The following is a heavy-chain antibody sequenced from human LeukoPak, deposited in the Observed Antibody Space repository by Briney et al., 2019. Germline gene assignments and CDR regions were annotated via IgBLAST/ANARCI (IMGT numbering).Heavy chain of an antibody. D-gene: IGHD6-13*01. V-gene: IGHV1-2*04. CDR1: GYTFTGYY. CDR3: ARAPNSLYSSSWFYGMDV. J-gene: IGHJ6*02. CDR2: INPNSGGT. Sequence: GASVKVSCKASGYTFTGYYMHWVRQAPGQGLEWMGWINPNSGGTNYAQKFQGWVTMTRDTSISTAYMELSRLRSDDTAVYYCARAPNSLYSSSWFYGMDVWGQGTTVTVSS.